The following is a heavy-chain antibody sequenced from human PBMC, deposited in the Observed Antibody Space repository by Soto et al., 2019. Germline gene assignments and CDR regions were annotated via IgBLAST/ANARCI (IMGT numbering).Heavy chain of an antibody. CDR2: ILYDGSNK. J-gene: IGHJ6*02. V-gene: IGHV3-30*04. D-gene: IGHD2-15*01. CDR1: GFNFSSYA. Sequence: GGSLRFSCAASGFNFSSYAMHWVRQAPGKGLEWVAVILYDGSNKYYADSVKGRFTISRDNSKNTLYLQMNSLRAEDTAVYYCAKDLDIVVVVAATSRYYGMDVWGQGTTVTVS. CDR3: AKDLDIVVVVAATSRYYGMDV.